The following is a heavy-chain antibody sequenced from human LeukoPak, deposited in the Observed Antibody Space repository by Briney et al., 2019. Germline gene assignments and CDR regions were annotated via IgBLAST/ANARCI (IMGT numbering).Heavy chain of an antibody. CDR3: ARVVGRTVTTPWFDP. CDR1: GGSVSGSSLY. J-gene: IGHJ5*02. CDR2: IYYRGST. D-gene: IGHD4-17*01. Sequence: SETLSLTCTDSGGSVSGSSLYWSWIRQPPGRGLEWLGYIYYRGSTNYSPSLKSRVTISVDTSTNQFSLKLSSVTAADTAVYYCARVVGRTVTTPWFDPWGQGTLVTVSS. V-gene: IGHV4-61*01.